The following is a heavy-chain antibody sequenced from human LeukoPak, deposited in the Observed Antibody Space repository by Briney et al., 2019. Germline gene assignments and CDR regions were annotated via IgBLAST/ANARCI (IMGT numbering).Heavy chain of an antibody. Sequence: ASVKVSCKASGYTFTSYAISWVRQAPGQGLEWMGGIIPIFGTANYAQKFQGRVTITTDESTSTAYMELRSLRSDDTAVYYCARAGYSSGWYEVDDYWGQGTLVTVSS. CDR2: IIPIFGTA. D-gene: IGHD6-19*01. J-gene: IGHJ4*02. CDR3: ARAGYSSGWYEVDDY. CDR1: GYTFTSYA. V-gene: IGHV1-69*05.